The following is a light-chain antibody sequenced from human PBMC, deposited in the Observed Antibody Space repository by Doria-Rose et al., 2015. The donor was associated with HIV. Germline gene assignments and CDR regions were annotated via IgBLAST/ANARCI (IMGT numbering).Light chain of an antibody. CDR3: HQYGTSWT. CDR2: DGS. V-gene: IGKV3-20*01. Sequence: EIVLTQSPGTLSLSPGEGATLSCRASQSFSSTYLAWYQQKPGQAPSLLIYDGSTRATGIPDRFSASGSGTDCTLTINRLEPEDFALYYCHQYGTSWTFGQGTKVEF. CDR1: QSFSSTY. J-gene: IGKJ1*01.